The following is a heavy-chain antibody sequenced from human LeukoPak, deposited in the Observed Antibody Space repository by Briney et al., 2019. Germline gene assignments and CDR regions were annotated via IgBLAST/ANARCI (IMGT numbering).Heavy chain of an antibody. J-gene: IGHJ4*02. CDR1: GGSISSYY. Sequence: SETLSLTCTVSGGSISSYYWGWIRQPPGKGLEWIGSIYYSGSTYYNPSLKSRVTISVDTSKNQFSLKLSSVTAADTAVYYCARHILVVPAAQSHYFDYWGQGTLVTVSS. CDR3: ARHILVVPAAQSHYFDY. CDR2: IYYSGST. D-gene: IGHD2-2*01. V-gene: IGHV4-39*01.